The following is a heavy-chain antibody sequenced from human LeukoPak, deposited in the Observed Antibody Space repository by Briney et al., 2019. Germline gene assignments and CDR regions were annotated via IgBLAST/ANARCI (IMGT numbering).Heavy chain of an antibody. CDR1: GYTFTSYD. V-gene: IGHV1-8*03. CDR2: MNPNSGNT. J-gene: IGHJ4*02. CDR3: ARGHTYSSGWSNRYFDY. Sequence: AAVKVSCKASGYTFTSYDINWVRQATKQGLEWMGWMNPNSGNTGYAQKFQGRVTITRNTSISTAYTELSSLRSEDTAVYYCARGHTYSSGWSNRYFDYWGQGTLVTVSS. D-gene: IGHD6-19*01.